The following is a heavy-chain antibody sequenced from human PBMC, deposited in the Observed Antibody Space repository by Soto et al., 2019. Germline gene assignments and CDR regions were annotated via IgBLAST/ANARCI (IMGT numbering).Heavy chain of an antibody. CDR3: ARDPPYSSGWYGIDY. J-gene: IGHJ4*02. CDR2: ISYDGSNK. D-gene: IGHD6-19*01. V-gene: IGHV3-30-3*01. CDR1: GFTFSSYA. Sequence: LRLSCAASGFTFSSYAMHWVRQAPGKGLEWVAVISYDGSNKYYADSVKGRFTISRDNSKNTLYLQMNSLRAEDTAVYYCARDPPYSSGWYGIDYWGQGTLVTVSS.